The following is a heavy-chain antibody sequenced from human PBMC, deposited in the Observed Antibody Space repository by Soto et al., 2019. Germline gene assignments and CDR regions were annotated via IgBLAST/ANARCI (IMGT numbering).Heavy chain of an antibody. CDR1: RFTFSSYG. CDR2: IWYDGSNK. Sequence: QVQLVESGGGVVQPGRSLRLSCAASRFTFSSYGMHWVRQAPGKGLEWVAVIWYDGSNKYYADSVKGRFTISRDNSKNTLYLHMNSLRAEDTAVYYCARGGHVVTATPYYCDYWGQGTLVTVSS. V-gene: IGHV3-33*01. CDR3: ARGGHVVTATPYYCDY. D-gene: IGHD2-21*02. J-gene: IGHJ4*02.